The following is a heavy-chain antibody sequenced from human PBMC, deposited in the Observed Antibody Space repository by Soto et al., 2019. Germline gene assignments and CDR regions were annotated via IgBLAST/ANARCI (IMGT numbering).Heavy chain of an antibody. CDR3: ARRNYDFWSGYLPYFDY. V-gene: IGHV1-18*01. CDR2: ISAYNGNT. J-gene: IGHJ4*02. Sequence: QVQLAQSGAEVKKPGASVKVSCKASGYTFTSYGISWVRQAPGQGLEWMGWISAYNGNTNYAQKLQGRVTMTTDTSTSTAYMELRSLRSDDTAVYYCARRNYDFWSGYLPYFDYWGQGTLVTVSS. D-gene: IGHD3-3*01. CDR1: GYTFTSYG.